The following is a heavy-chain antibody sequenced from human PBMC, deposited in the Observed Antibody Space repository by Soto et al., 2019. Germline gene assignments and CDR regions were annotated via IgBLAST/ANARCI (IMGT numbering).Heavy chain of an antibody. Sequence: LRLSCAASGFTFRNYWMSWVRQAAGRGLEWVANTNRDGSQAYYVDSVKGRFTISRDNAKNSIYLQMDSLRADDTVVYYCVTDAQNSEWLSLGYWGEGTLVTVSS. D-gene: IGHD3-9*01. CDR1: GFTFRNYW. CDR3: VTDAQNSEWLSLGY. V-gene: IGHV3-7*01. CDR2: TNRDGSQA. J-gene: IGHJ4*02.